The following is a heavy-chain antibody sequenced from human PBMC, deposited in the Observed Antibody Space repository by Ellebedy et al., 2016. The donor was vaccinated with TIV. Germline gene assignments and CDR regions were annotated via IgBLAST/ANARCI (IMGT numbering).Heavy chain of an antibody. Sequence: GESPKISCAASGFMFSDYWMSWVRQAPGKGLEWVANIKQDGSEKYYVDSVKGRFSISRDNAKKSVYLQMNSLRAEDTAVYYCAREEGGGFALGYWGQGALVTVSS. J-gene: IGHJ4*02. CDR3: AREEGGGFALGY. CDR2: IKQDGSEK. CDR1: GFMFSDYW. V-gene: IGHV3-7*03. D-gene: IGHD2-15*01.